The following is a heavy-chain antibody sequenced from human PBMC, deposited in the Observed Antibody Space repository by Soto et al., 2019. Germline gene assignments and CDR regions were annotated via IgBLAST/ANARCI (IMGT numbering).Heavy chain of an antibody. D-gene: IGHD3-22*01. V-gene: IGHV4-61*01. CDR1: GASVSGGYYY. Sequence: SETLSLTCTVSGASVSGGYYYWSWIRQPPGKGLEWIAYIDYSGSTNYNPSLKSRVTISVDTSNNRFSLKLSSVTAADTAVYYCARIVQKDGRLLPNYYSGVDVWGQGTTVTVS. CDR2: IDYSGST. CDR3: ARIVQKDGRLLPNYYSGVDV. J-gene: IGHJ6*02.